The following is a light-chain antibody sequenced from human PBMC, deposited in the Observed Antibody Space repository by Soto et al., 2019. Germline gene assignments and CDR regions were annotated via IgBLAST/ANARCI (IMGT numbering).Light chain of an antibody. Sequence: VMTQSPATLSVSPGERATLSCRASRSIRNNFVWYQQKPGPAPRLLIYSASPSATSIPDRFSGSASGTEVTLTINTLQSKDFAVYDWQQFNNCLWTFGQGTKAEIK. CDR1: RSIRNN. CDR3: QQFNNCLWT. J-gene: IGKJ1*01. CDR2: SAS. V-gene: IGKV3-15*01.